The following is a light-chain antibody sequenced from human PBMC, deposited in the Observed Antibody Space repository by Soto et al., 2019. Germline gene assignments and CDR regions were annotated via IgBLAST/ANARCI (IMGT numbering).Light chain of an antibody. J-gene: IGLJ1*01. CDR2: GNS. CDR3: QSYDSRLSGLYV. Sequence: QSVLTQPPSVSGAPGQRVTISCTGSSSNIGAGYDVHWYQQLPGTAPKLLIYGNSNRPSGVPDRFSGSKSGTSASLAITGLQAEDEADYYCQSYDSRLSGLYVFGTGTKV. V-gene: IGLV1-40*01. CDR1: SSNIGAGYD.